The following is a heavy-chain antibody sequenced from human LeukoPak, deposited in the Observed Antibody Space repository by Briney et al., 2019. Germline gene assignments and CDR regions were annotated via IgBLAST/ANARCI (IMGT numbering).Heavy chain of an antibody. CDR1: GFTFSNAA. CDR2: ISGSGGTT. J-gene: IGHJ4*02. D-gene: IGHD3-10*01. V-gene: IGHV3-23*01. Sequence: GGSLRLSCAASGFTFSNAAMSWVRQAPGKGLEWVSGISGSGGTTYYAESVKGRFTISRDSSKNTLYLQMNSLRAEDTAIYYCAKGLRSLWFGDILDDIYYFDYWGQGTLVTVSS. CDR3: AKGLRSLWFGDILDDIYYFDY.